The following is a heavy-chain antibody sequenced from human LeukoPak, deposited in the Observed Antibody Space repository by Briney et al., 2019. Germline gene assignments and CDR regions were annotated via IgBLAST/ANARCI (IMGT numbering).Heavy chain of an antibody. CDR3: ARDRYLGYSYGYIGNWFDP. Sequence: SETLSLTCTVSGGSISSYYWSWIRQPAGKGLEWIGRIYTSGSTNYNPSLKSRVTMSVDTSKNQFSLKLSSVTAADTAMYYCARDRYLGYSYGYIGNWFDPWGQGTLVTVSS. CDR2: IYTSGST. CDR1: GGSISSYY. D-gene: IGHD5-18*01. V-gene: IGHV4-4*07. J-gene: IGHJ5*02.